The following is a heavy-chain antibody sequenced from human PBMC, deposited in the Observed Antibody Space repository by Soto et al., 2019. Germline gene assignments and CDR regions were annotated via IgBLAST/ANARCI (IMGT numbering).Heavy chain of an antibody. D-gene: IGHD6-13*01. CDR1: GGSISSCVYS. J-gene: IGHJ4*02. Sequence: QLQLQESGSGLVKPSQTLSLTCAVSGGSISSCVYSWSWIRQPPGKGLEWIGYIYHSGSTYYNPSLKSRVTISVDRSKNQFSLKLSSVSAADTAVYYCASGQQLVRNYWGQGTLVTVSS. CDR2: IYHSGST. V-gene: IGHV4-30-2*01. CDR3: ASGQQLVRNY.